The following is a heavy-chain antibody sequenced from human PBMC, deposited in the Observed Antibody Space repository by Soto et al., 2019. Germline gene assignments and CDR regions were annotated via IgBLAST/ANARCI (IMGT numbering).Heavy chain of an antibody. D-gene: IGHD2-2*01. CDR1: GDSVSSNSAA. V-gene: IGHV6-1*01. CDR3: ARVGCSSTSCNFDY. Sequence: SQTLSLTCAISGDSVSSNSAAWNWIRQSPSRGLEWLGRTYYRSKWYNDYAVSVKSRITINPDTSKNQFSMQLNSVTPEDTAVYYCARVGCSSTSCNFDYWGQGTLVTVSS. CDR2: TYYRSKWYN. J-gene: IGHJ4*02.